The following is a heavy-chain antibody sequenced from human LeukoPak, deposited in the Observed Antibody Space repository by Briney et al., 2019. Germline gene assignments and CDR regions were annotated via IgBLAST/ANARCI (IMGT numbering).Heavy chain of an antibody. D-gene: IGHD2-21*02. Sequence: SGPALVKPTQTLTLTCTFSGLSLRTSGMRVSWIRQPPGKALEWLARIVWDDDKFYSTSLKTRITISKKTSKNQVVLTMTNMDPVDTASYYCAWKTYCGGDCYVDYWGQGTLVTVSS. CDR3: AWKTYCGGDCYVDY. CDR1: GLSLRTSGMR. CDR2: IVWDDDK. J-gene: IGHJ4*02. V-gene: IGHV2-70*04.